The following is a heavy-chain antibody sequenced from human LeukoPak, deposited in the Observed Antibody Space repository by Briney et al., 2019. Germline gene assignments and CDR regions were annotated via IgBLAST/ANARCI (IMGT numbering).Heavy chain of an antibody. J-gene: IGHJ6*03. Sequence: VASVKVSCKPSGYTFTSYDINWVRQVTGQGLEWMGWMNPKSGNTGYAQKFQGRVTITRNTSISTAYMEVSSLRYEDTAVYYCARRAVDNSYYYYMDVWGKGTTVTVSS. D-gene: IGHD6-19*01. CDR3: ARRAVDNSYYYYMDV. CDR1: GYTFTSYD. V-gene: IGHV1-8*03. CDR2: MNPKSGNT.